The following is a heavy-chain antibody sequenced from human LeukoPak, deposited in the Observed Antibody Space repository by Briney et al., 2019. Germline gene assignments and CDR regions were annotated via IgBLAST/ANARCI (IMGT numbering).Heavy chain of an antibody. CDR1: GFTVGSYA. CDR2: ISISGGRT. CDR3: AKGRRDGYNQYFDY. Sequence: GGSLRLSCTVSGFTVGSYAMTWVRQAPGKGLGWVSAISISGGRTYYADSVKGRFIISRDNSKNTLYLQMNSLRAEDTAVYYCAKGRRDGYNQYFDYWGQGTLVTVSS. V-gene: IGHV3-23*01. D-gene: IGHD5-24*01. J-gene: IGHJ4*02.